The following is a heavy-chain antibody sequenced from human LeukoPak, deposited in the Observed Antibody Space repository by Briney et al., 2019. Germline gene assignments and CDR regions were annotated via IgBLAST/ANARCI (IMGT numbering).Heavy chain of an antibody. V-gene: IGHV4-4*02. CDR1: GGSISSSNW. J-gene: IGHJ4*02. D-gene: IGHD3-22*01. CDR2: IYHSGST. Sequence: SETLSLTCAVSGGSISSSNWWSWFRQPPGKGLEWIGEIYHSGSTNYNPSLKGRVTISVDKSKNQFSLKLSSVTAADTAVYYCASVSNYDSSGYYHHPYYFDYWGQGTLVTVSS. CDR3: ASVSNYDSSGYYHHPYYFDY.